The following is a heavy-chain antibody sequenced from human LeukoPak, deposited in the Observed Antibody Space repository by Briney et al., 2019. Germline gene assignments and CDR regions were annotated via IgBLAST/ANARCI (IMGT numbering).Heavy chain of an antibody. CDR2: ISGSGGNT. V-gene: IGHV3-23*01. D-gene: IGHD3-3*02. CDR3: AKAAFSRTSYFDY. Sequence: PGGSLRLSCAASGFTFSTYTMSRVRQAPGKGLEWVSAISGSGGNTYYADSVKGRFTISRDNSKNTLYLQMDSLRADDTAVYYCAKAAFSRTSYFDYWGQGTLVTASS. CDR1: GFTFSTYT. J-gene: IGHJ4*02.